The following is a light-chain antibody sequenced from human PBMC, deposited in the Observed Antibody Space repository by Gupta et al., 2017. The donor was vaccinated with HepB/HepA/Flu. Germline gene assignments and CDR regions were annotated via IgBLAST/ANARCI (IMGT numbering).Light chain of an antibody. V-gene: IGKV1-39*01. CDR2: GAS. Sequence: DIHMTQSPSSLSASPGDRVTITCTASLPINNYLNWYQHRPGKAPNLLIIGASTLQSGVPARFSGSGSGTEFTLTISSLQPEDFATYYCQQSFIALRTCGQGTRVEI. CDR3: QQSFIALRT. J-gene: IGKJ1*01. CDR1: LPINNY.